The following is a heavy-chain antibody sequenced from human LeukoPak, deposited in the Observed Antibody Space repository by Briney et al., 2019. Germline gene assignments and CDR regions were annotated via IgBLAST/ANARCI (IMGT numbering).Heavy chain of an antibody. V-gene: IGHV3-48*02. CDR2: VSDSSDV. CDR3: ARDGLHTAHFDY. CDR1: GFTFSTYT. J-gene: IGHJ4*02. Sequence: GGSLRLSCAASGFTFSTYTMNWVRQAPGKGGEWVSTVSDSSDVHYSDSVKGRFTISRDNARNSLYLQMNSLRDEDTAVYYCARDGLHTAHFDYWGQGTLVTVSS. D-gene: IGHD5-18*01.